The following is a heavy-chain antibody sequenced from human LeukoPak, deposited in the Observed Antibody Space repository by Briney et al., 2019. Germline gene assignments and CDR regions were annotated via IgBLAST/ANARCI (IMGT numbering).Heavy chain of an antibody. Sequence: ASVKVSCKASGYTFTSYDINWVRQATGQGLEWMGWMNPNSGNTGYAQKFQGRVTITRNTSISTAYMELSSLRSEDTAVYYCARGSFVSSLSDFDYWGQGTLVTVSS. V-gene: IGHV1-8*03. CDR3: ARGSFVSSLSDFDY. CDR1: GYTFTSYD. CDR2: MNPNSGNT. J-gene: IGHJ4*02. D-gene: IGHD6-6*01.